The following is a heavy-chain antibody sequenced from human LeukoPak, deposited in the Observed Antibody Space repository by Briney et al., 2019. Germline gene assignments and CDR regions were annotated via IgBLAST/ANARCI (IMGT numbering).Heavy chain of an antibody. CDR2: IDWDDDK. V-gene: IGHV2-70*11. Sequence: VSGPTLVNPTQTLTLTCTFSGFSLRTSGMCVSWIRQPPGKALEWLARIDWDDDKYYNTSLKTRLTISKDTSKNQVVLTMTNMDPVDTATYYCARTIAARYYFDFWGQGTPVTVSS. J-gene: IGHJ4*02. CDR1: GFSLRTSGMC. CDR3: ARTIAARYYFDF. D-gene: IGHD6-13*01.